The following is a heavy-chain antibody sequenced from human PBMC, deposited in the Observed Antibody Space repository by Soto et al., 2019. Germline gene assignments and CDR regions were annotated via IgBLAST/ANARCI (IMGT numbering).Heavy chain of an antibody. Sequence: PSETLSLTCTVSGGSISSGSYYWGWIRQPPGKGLEWIGSIYYSGSTYYNPSLKSRVTISVDTSKNQFSLKLSSVTAADTAVYYFARLNDVIRYRDLLINSAQGTLVTVSS. CDR1: GGSISSGSYY. D-gene: IGHD3-9*01. CDR2: IYYSGST. J-gene: IGHJ1*01. CDR3: ARLNDVIRYRDLLIN. V-gene: IGHV4-39*01.